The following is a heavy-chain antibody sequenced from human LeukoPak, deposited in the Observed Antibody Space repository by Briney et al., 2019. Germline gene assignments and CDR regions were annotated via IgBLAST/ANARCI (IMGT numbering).Heavy chain of an antibody. CDR3: ARDPRDTRRGIRGVTYFDY. D-gene: IGHD3-10*01. J-gene: IGHJ4*02. CDR2: IIPIFGTA. CDR1: GYTFTSYA. Sequence: ASVKVSCKASGYTFTSYAISWVRQAPGQGLEWMGGIIPIFGTANYAQKFQGRVTITADESTGTAYMELSSLRSEDTAVYYCARDPRDTRRGIRGVTYFDYWGQGTLVTVSS. V-gene: IGHV1-69*13.